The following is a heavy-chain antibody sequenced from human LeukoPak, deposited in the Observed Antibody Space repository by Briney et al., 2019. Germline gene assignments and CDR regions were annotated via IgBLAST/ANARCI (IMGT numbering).Heavy chain of an antibody. CDR3: ATEKQWLVRYFQH. CDR2: FDPEDGET. Sequence: ASVKVSCKASGGTFSSYAISWVRQAPGKGLEWMGGFDPEDGETIYAQKFQGRVTMTEDTSTDTAYMELSSLRSEDTAVYYCATEKQWLVRYFQHWGQGTLVTVSS. V-gene: IGHV1-24*01. D-gene: IGHD6-19*01. J-gene: IGHJ1*01. CDR1: GGTFSSYA.